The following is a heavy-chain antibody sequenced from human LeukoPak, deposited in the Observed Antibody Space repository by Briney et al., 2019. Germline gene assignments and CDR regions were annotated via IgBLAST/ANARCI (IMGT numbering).Heavy chain of an antibody. CDR3: ARVYYSNSYDYWYFDL. D-gene: IGHD6-13*01. J-gene: IGHJ2*01. V-gene: IGHV4-59*01. CDR2: IYYSGGA. CDR1: GGSISNYF. Sequence: PSETLSLTCTVSGGSISNYFWSWIRQPPGKGLESIGYIYYSGGANYNPSLKSRVTISVDTSKNQFSLKLTSVTAADTAVYYCARVYYSNSYDYWYFDLWGRGTLVTVSS.